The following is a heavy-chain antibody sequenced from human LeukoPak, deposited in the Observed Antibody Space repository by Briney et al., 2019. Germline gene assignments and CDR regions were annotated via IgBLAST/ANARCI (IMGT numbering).Heavy chain of an antibody. CDR2: IIPIFGTA. D-gene: IGHD2-2*01. V-gene: IGHV1-69*05. CDR3: AREGVPAAPFDY. CDR1: GGTFSSYA. J-gene: IGHJ4*02. Sequence: GASVKVSCKASGGTFSSYAISWVRQAPGQGLEWMGGIIPIFGTANYAQKFQGRVTITTDESTSTAYMELSSLRSEDTAVYYCAREGVPAAPFDYWGQGTLVTVSS.